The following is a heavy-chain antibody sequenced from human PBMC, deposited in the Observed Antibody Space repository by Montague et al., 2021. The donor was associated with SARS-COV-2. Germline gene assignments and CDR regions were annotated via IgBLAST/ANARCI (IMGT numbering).Heavy chain of an antibody. J-gene: IGHJ6*02. CDR2: INHSGST. D-gene: IGHD3-10*01. Sequence: SETLSLTCAVYGGTFSAHSWSWVRQPPGKGLEWIGEINHSGSTNYNPSLKSRVTMSVDTSKNQFSLKLSSVTAADTAVYYCACGEITTRGLIYYYGMDVWGQGTTVTVSS. V-gene: IGHV4-34*08. CDR1: GGTFSAHS. CDR3: ACGEITTRGLIYYYGMDV.